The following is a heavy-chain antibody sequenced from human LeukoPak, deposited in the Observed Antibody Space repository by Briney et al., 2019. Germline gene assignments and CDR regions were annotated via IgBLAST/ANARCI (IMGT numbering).Heavy chain of an antibody. V-gene: IGHV1-69*04. J-gene: IGHJ5*01. CDR3: AVLSDGAYCGGDCFYLDS. Sequence: AASVKVSCKASGGTFSSHAMNWVRQAPGQGLEWMGGVIPIPDITDYAQKFQGRLTITADKSTGTGYMELSSLRSEDSAVYYCAVLSDGAYCGGDCFYLDSWGQGTLVAVSS. D-gene: IGHD2-21*02. CDR1: GGTFSSHA. CDR2: VIPIPDIT.